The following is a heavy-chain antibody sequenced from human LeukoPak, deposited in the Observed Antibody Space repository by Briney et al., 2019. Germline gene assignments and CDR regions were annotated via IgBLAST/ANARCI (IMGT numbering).Heavy chain of an antibody. J-gene: IGHJ4*02. CDR1: GGSFSGYY. Sequence: SSETLSLTCAVYGGSFSGYYWSWIRQPPGRGLEWIGEINHSGSTNYNPSLKSRVTISVDTSKNQFSLKLNSVTAADTAVYYCARLGRRKTVLEPAVIDHWGQGTLVTVSS. CDR2: INHSGST. V-gene: IGHV4-34*01. D-gene: IGHD2-8*01. CDR3: ARLGRRKTVLEPAVIDH.